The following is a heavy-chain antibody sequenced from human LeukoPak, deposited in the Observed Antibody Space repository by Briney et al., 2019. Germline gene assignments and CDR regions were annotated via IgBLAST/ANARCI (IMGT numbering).Heavy chain of an antibody. CDR3: ARDGAMITFGGVIYYFDC. D-gene: IGHD3-16*01. Sequence: EASVTVSCKASGGTFSSYAISWVRQAPGQGLEWMGGIIPIFGTANYAQKFQGRVTITADESTSTAYMELSSLRSEDTAVYYCARDGAMITFGGVIYYFDCWGQGTLVTVSS. J-gene: IGHJ4*02. CDR1: GGTFSSYA. V-gene: IGHV1-69*01. CDR2: IIPIFGTA.